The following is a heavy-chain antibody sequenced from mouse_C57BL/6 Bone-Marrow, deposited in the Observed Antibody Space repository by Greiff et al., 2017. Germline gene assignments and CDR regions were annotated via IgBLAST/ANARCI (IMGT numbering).Heavy chain of an antibody. V-gene: IGHV1-64*01. CDR1: GYTFTDYE. CDR2: MHPNGGSP. J-gene: IGHJ4*01. CDR3: ARSYDYDDYTMDY. Sequence: QVQLQQSGAELVRPGASVTLSCKASGYTFTDYEMHWVKQRPGQGLEWIGMMHPNGGSPDYNEKFKSEATLSVDKSSRTAYMELSSLTSEDSAVYYCARSYDYDDYTMDYWGQGTSVTVSS. D-gene: IGHD2-4*01.